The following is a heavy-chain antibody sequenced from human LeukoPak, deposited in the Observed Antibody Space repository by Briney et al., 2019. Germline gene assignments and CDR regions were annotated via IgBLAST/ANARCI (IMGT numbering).Heavy chain of an antibody. Sequence: TGGSLRLSCAASGFTVSSNYMSWVRQAPGKGLEWVSVIYSGGSTYYADSVKGRFTISRDNSKNTLYLQMSSLRAEDTAVYYCARVIWFGEFGFDYWGQGTLVTVSS. D-gene: IGHD3-10*01. CDR3: ARVIWFGEFGFDY. V-gene: IGHV3-53*01. CDR2: IYSGGST. J-gene: IGHJ4*02. CDR1: GFTVSSNY.